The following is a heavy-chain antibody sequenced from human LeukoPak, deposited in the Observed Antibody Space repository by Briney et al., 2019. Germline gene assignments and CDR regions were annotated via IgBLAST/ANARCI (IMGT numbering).Heavy chain of an antibody. CDR3: ARHAGGAYYSPLDY. CDR2: IYYSGST. V-gene: IGHV4-59*08. Sequence: PSETLSLTCTVSGGSINTYFWSWIRQPPGKGLEWIRYIYYSGSTNYNPSLKSRVTVSVDTSKNQFSLKLRSVTAADPAIYYCARHAGGAYYSPLDYWGRGTLVTVSS. J-gene: IGHJ4*02. CDR1: GGSINTYF. D-gene: IGHD2-15*01.